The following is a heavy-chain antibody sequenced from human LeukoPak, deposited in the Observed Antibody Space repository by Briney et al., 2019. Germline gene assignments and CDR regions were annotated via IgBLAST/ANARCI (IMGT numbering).Heavy chain of an antibody. D-gene: IGHD3-3*01. V-gene: IGHV1-69*13. CDR1: GGTFSSYA. CDR2: IIPIFGTA. Sequence: ASVKVSCKASGGTFSSYAISWVRQAPGQGLEWMGGIIPIFGTANYAQKFQGRVTITADESTSTAYMELSSLRSEDTAVYYCARGTLDPITIFGVAYGMDVWGQGTTVTVSS. J-gene: IGHJ6*02. CDR3: ARGTLDPITIFGVAYGMDV.